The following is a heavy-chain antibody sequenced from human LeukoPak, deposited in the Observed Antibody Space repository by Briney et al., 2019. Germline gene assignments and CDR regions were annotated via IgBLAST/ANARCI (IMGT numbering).Heavy chain of an antibody. V-gene: IGHV7-4-1*02. CDR1: GYTLTSYA. D-gene: IGHD5-24*01. CDR2: INTNTGNP. J-gene: IGHJ6*02. Sequence: ASVKVSCRASGYTLTSYAMNWVRQAPGQGLEWMGWINTNTGNPTYAQGFTGRFVFSLDTSVSTAYLQISSLKAEDTAVYYCARGRSRTQRWPPKLYYYYGMDVWGQGTTVTVSS. CDR3: ARGRSRTQRWPPKLYYYYGMDV.